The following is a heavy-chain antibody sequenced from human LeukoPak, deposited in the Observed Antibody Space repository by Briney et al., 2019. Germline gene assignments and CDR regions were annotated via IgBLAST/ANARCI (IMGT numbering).Heavy chain of an antibody. V-gene: IGHV3-23*01. D-gene: IGHD6-19*01. Sequence: PGGSLRLSCAASGFTFSSYAMSWVRQAPGKGLEWGSAISGSGGSTYYADSVKGRFTISRDNSKNTLYLQMNSLRAEDTAVYYCAKDTRIAVAGLFDYWGQGTLVTVSS. CDR2: ISGSGGST. CDR1: GFTFSSYA. CDR3: AKDTRIAVAGLFDY. J-gene: IGHJ4*02.